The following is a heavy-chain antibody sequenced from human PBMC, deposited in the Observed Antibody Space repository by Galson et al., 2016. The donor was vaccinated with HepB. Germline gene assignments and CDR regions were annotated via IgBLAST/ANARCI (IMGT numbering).Heavy chain of an antibody. Sequence: SETLSLTCSVSGVSVGTGVYYWTWIRQSPGKGLEWIGYIYNSANTNYNPSLKGRVTMSIDTSENLFSLKLSSVSDADTAVYFCARDRRAVGGHYYGTDVWGPGTTVTVSS. V-gene: IGHV4-61*08. CDR2: IYNSANT. J-gene: IGHJ6*02. CDR1: GVSVGTGVYY. D-gene: IGHD1-26*01. CDR3: ARDRRAVGGHYYGTDV.